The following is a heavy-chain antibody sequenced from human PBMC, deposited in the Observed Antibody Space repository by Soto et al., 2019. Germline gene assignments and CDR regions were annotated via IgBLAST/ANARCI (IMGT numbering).Heavy chain of an antibody. CDR2: IYFDGITT. J-gene: IGHJ4*02. Sequence: RLWWRAAGGTCVTHGGRWIRQTPGKGLVWVSRIYFDGITTNYADSVKGRLTVSRDNAKNTVYLHVNTLRDEDTAVYYGARGGATGVAYWGKRTLVPVSS. CDR3: ARGGATGVAY. CDR1: GGTCVTHG. V-gene: IGHV3-74*01.